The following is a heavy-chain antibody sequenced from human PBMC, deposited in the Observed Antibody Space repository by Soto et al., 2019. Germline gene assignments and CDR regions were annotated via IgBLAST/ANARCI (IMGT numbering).Heavy chain of an antibody. CDR3: ARVYPGSGWPYHYYGMDV. CDR2: IKQDGSEK. Sequence: GGSLRLSCVASGFTFSSYWMSWVRQAPGKGPEWVANIKQDGSEKYYVDSVKDRFTISRDNAKNSLYLQMNSLRAEDSAVYYCARVYPGSGWPYHYYGMDVWGQGTTVTVSS. CDR1: GFTFSSYW. J-gene: IGHJ6*02. D-gene: IGHD6-19*01. V-gene: IGHV3-7*01.